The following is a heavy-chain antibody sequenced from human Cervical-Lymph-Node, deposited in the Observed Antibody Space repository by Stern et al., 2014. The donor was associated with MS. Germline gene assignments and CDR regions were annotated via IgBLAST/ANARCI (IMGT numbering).Heavy chain of an antibody. J-gene: IGHJ4*02. CDR2: LIPILGPA. CDR3: AREGGVAHFDY. D-gene: IGHD3-16*01. Sequence: QVQLVQSGAEVKKPGSSVKVSCKSSGGPFSSYAINWMRQAPGQGLEWMGGLIPILGPANYAQRFQGRVTISADETTSTAYMELSSLRSEDTAVYYCAREGGVAHFDYWGQGTLVTVSS. V-gene: IGHV1-69*01. CDR1: GGPFSSYA.